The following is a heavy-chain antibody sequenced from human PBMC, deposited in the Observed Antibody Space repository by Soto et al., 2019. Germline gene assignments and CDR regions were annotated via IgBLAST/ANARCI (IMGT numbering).Heavy chain of an antibody. Sequence: PVGSLRLSCAASGFSFGSYALSWVRQAPGKGLEWVSTISGSDGKTFYADSVKGRFSTSRDTSQSTLYLQMNSLRADDTAMYYCARWSYLDYWGQGTRVTVSS. CDR2: ISGSDGKT. D-gene: IGHD3-3*01. V-gene: IGHV3-23*01. CDR3: ARWSYLDY. J-gene: IGHJ4*02. CDR1: GFSFGSYA.